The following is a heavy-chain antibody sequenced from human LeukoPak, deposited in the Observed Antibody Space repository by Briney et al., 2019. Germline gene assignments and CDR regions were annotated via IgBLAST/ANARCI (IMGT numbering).Heavy chain of an antibody. J-gene: IGHJ5*02. CDR2: IYSGGST. CDR3: ARERGYCSGGSSCSRWFDP. CDR1: GFTVSSNY. D-gene: IGHD2-15*01. Sequence: GGSLRLSCAASGFTVSSNYMSWVRQAPGKGLEWVSVIYSGGSTYYADSVKGRFTISRDNSKNTLYLQMNSPRAEDTAVYYCARERGYCSGGSSCSRWFDPWGQGTLVTVSS. V-gene: IGHV3-53*01.